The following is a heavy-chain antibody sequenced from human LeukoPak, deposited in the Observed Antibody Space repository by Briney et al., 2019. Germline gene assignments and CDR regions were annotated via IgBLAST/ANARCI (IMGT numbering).Heavy chain of an antibody. CDR2: IGTAGDT. CDR1: GFTFSSYD. Sequence: GGSLRLSCAACGFTFSSYDMHWVRQATGKGLEWISAIGTAGDTYYPGSVKGQFTISRENAKNSLYLQMNSLRAEDTAVYYCARDRDPGYNDSSGYRRVNAFDIWGQGTMVTVSS. D-gene: IGHD3-22*01. J-gene: IGHJ3*02. V-gene: IGHV3-13*03. CDR3: ARDRDPGYNDSSGYRRVNAFDI.